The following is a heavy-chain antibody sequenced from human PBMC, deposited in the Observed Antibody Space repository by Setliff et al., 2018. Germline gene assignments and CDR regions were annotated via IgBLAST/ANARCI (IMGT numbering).Heavy chain of an antibody. J-gene: IGHJ4*02. CDR2: IIPIFGTA. D-gene: IGHD3-22*01. CDR3: ARDRPPYYYDSSGYYYSAGNFDY. CDR1: GYTFTGYY. V-gene: IGHV1-69*06. Sequence: SVKVSCKASGYTFTGYYMHWVRQAPGQGLEWMGRIIPIFGTANYAQKFQGRVTITADKSTSTAYMELSSLRSEDTAVYYCARDRPPYYYDSSGYYYSAGNFDYWGQGTLVTVSS.